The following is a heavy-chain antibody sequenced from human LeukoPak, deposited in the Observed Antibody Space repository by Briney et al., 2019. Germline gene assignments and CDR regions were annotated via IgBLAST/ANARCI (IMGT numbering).Heavy chain of an antibody. D-gene: IGHD1-26*01. Sequence: PGGSLRLSRAASGFTFSSYAMSWVRQAPGKGLEWVSAISGSGGSTYYADSVKGRFTISRDNAKNSLYLQMNSLRAEDTALYYCAKDVGATTDAFDIWGQGTMVTVSS. CDR3: AKDVGATTDAFDI. J-gene: IGHJ3*02. V-gene: IGHV3-23*01. CDR1: GFTFSSYA. CDR2: ISGSGGST.